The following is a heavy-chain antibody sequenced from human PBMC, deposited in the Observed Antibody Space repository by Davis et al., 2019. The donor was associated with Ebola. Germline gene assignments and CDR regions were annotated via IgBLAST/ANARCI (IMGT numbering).Heavy chain of an antibody. D-gene: IGHD3-22*01. CDR2: ISSSSSTI. CDR3: ARDSYYYDSSGYHRGAFDI. V-gene: IGHV3-48*02. CDR1: GLTFSSYS. J-gene: IGHJ3*02. Sequence: GGSLRLSCAASGLTFSSYSMNWVRQAPGKGLEWVSYISSSSSTIYYADSVKGRFTISRDNAKNSLYLQMNSLRDEDTAVYYCARDSYYYDSSGYHRGAFDIWGQGTMVTVSS.